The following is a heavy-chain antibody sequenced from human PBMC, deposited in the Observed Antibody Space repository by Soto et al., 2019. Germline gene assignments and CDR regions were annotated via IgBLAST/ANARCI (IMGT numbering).Heavy chain of an antibody. Sequence: GESLKISCEGAGYKLGSAWIGWVRRKPGKGLEWMGIIKPGTSDIRYSPSFRGQVTISADEAANTAFLQWSSLKTSDTAIYYCARQISFVCDSWGQGTLVTVSS. CDR1: GYKLGSAW. CDR3: ARQISFVCDS. V-gene: IGHV5-51*01. J-gene: IGHJ4*02. D-gene: IGHD3-16*01. CDR2: IKPGTSDI.